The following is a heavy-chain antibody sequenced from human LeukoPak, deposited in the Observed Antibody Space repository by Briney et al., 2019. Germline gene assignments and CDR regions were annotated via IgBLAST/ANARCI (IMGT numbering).Heavy chain of an antibody. Sequence: SETLSLTCAVYGGSFSGYYWSWIRQPPGKGLEWIGEINHSGSTNYNPSLKSRVTISVDTSKNQFSLKLSSVTAADTAVYYCAREMARGVIIDSFDYWGQGTLVTVSS. CDR3: AREMARGVIIDSFDY. D-gene: IGHD3-10*01. J-gene: IGHJ4*02. V-gene: IGHV4-34*01. CDR2: INHSGST. CDR1: GGSFSGYY.